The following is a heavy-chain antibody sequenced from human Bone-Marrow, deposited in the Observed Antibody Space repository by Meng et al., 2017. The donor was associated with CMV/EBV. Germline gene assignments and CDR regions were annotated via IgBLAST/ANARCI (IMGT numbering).Heavy chain of an antibody. V-gene: IGHV3-23*01. J-gene: IGHJ4*02. CDR3: AKDGATLLEWLPD. Sequence: GESLKISCAASGFTVSSNYAMSWVRQAPGKGLEWVSAISGSGGSTYYADSVKGRFTISRDNSMNTLYLQMNSLRAEDTAVYYCAKDGATLLEWLPDWGQGTLVTVSS. CDR2: ISGSGGST. CDR1: GFTVSSNYA. D-gene: IGHD3-3*01.